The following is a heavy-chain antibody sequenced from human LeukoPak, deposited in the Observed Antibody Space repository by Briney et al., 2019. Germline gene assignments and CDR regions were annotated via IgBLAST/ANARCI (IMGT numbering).Heavy chain of an antibody. CDR1: GFTVTSTH. D-gene: IGHD3-10*01. Sequence: GGSLRLSCTVSGFTVTSTHMDWVRQAPGKVPEWVALIYDDGGTVYADSVKGRFTISRDNSKNMVYLQMNSLRPEDSAVYYCARDRAGRRSSWVEFDLWGQGTLVTVSS. J-gene: IGHJ5*02. V-gene: IGHV3-53*05. CDR2: IYDDGGT. CDR3: ARDRAGRRSSWVEFDL.